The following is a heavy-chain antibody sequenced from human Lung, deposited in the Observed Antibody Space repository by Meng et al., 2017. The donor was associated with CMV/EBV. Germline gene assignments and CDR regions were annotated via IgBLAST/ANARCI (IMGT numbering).Heavy chain of an antibody. CDR2: IYYTGST. J-gene: IGHJ4*02. CDR1: GCSISSSNW. D-gene: IGHD5-24*01. Sequence: VRLQEAGPGLVKPSGTLSLTCAVSGCSISSSNWWSWIRQHPGKGLEWTGYIYYTGSTFYNPPLKSRVTISVDTSKNQFSLKLIPATAADTAVYYCAREAGRDGYATPKFDYWGQGTLVTVSS. CDR3: AREAGRDGYATPKFDY. V-gene: IGHV4-31*11.